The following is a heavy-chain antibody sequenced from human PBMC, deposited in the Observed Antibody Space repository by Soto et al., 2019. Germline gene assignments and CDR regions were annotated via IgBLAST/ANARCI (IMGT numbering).Heavy chain of an antibody. CDR3: ARAQNRYYYDSSGSFDY. J-gene: IGHJ4*02. V-gene: IGHV1-69*13. D-gene: IGHD3-22*01. CDR1: GGTFSSYA. Sequence: SLKVSCKASGGTFSSYAISWVRQAPGQGLEWMGGIIPIFGTANYAQKFQGRVTITADESTSTAYMELSSLRSEDTAVYYCARAQNRYYYDSSGSFDYWGQGTLVTVSS. CDR2: IIPIFGTA.